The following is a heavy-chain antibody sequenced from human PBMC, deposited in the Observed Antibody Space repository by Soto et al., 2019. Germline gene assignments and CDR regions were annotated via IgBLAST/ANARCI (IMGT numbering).Heavy chain of an antibody. V-gene: IGHV3-30*18. Sequence: QVQLVESGGGVVQPGRSLRLSCAASGFTFSSYVMHWVRQAPGKGLEWVSVISYDGSNKYYADSVKGRFTISRDNSKNTLYLHMNSLRAEDTAVYYCAKVERTVDDYPDYWGQGTLVTVSS. D-gene: IGHD5-12*01. J-gene: IGHJ4*02. CDR3: AKVERTVDDYPDY. CDR2: ISYDGSNK. CDR1: GFTFSSYV.